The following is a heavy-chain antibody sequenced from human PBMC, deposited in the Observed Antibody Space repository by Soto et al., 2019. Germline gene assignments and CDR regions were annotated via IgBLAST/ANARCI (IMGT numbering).Heavy chain of an antibody. CDR3: ARDNYESSGPSSFDI. D-gene: IGHD3-22*01. V-gene: IGHV1-3*01. CDR1: GYTFTSYA. Sequence: VQLVQSGAEVKKPGASVKVSCKASGYTFTSYAMHWVRQAPGQRIEWMGWINAGNGNTKYSQKFQGRVTLTRDTSASTVYMELSSLRSEDTAVYYCARDNYESSGPSSFDIWGQGTMVTVSS. CDR2: INAGNGNT. J-gene: IGHJ3*02.